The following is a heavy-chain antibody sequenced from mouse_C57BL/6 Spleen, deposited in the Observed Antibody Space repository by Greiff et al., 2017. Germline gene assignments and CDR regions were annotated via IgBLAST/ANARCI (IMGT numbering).Heavy chain of an antibody. D-gene: IGHD2-3*01. J-gene: IGHJ2*01. Sequence: VKLQQPGAELVRPGSSVKLSCKASGYTFTSYWMDWVKQRPGQGLEWIGNIYPSDSETHYNQKFKDKATLTVDKSSSTAYMQLSSLTSEDSAVYYCAKGYDGFDYWGQGTTLTVSS. CDR1: GYTFTSYW. CDR3: AKGYDGFDY. CDR2: IYPSDSET. V-gene: IGHV1-61*01.